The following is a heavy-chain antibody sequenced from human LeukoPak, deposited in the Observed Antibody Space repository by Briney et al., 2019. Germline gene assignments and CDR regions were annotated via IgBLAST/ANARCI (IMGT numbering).Heavy chain of an antibody. Sequence: GGSLRLSRVASGFTFSSYWMHWVRQAPGKGLVWVSRINNEDSRTGYADSVKGRFTISRDNAKNTLYLQMSSLRAEDTAVYYCAREFRKSVGWYFDLWGRGTLVTVSS. V-gene: IGHV3-74*01. J-gene: IGHJ2*01. CDR3: AREFRKSVGWYFDL. CDR1: GFTFSSYW. CDR2: INNEDSRT.